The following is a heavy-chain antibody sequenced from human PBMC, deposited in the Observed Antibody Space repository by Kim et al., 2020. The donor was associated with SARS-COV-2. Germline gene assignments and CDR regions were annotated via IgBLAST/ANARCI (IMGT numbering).Heavy chain of an antibody. Sequence: NPSLKSRVPISIDTSNNQFSLSLTSVTAADTAVYYCARRAGGFGEGQFDYWGQGTLVTVSS. CDR3: ARRAGGFGEGQFDY. J-gene: IGHJ4*02. D-gene: IGHD3-10*01. V-gene: IGHV4-59*08.